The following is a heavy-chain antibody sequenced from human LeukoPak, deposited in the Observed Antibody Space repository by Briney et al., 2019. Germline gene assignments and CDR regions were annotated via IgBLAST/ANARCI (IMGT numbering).Heavy chain of an antibody. CDR1: GGSISTYS. CDR3: AKVTSGSYSPFDY. D-gene: IGHD1-26*01. CDR2: ISCSGGSK. J-gene: IGHJ4*02. V-gene: IGHV3-23*01. Sequence: GSLCLSCSVSGGSISTYSWSWIRQAPGKGLEWVCSISCSGGSKYYADSVKGRFSISRDNSKHTLYLQMNSLRAEDTAVYYCAKVTSGSYSPFDYWGQGTLVTVSS.